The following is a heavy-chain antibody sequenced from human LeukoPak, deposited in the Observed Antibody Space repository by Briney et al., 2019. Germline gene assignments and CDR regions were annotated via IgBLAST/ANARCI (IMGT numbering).Heavy chain of an antibody. V-gene: IGHV3-53*01. CDR3: AGAHSSSWSVF. CDR2: IYSGGNT. D-gene: IGHD6-13*01. J-gene: IGHJ5*01. Sequence: GGSLRLSCAASGFTVSGNYMSWVRQAPGKGLEWVSVIYSGGNTYYADSVKGRFTISRDNSKSTLYLQMNSLRAEDTAVYYCAGAHSSSWSVFWGQGTLVTVSS. CDR1: GFTVSGNY.